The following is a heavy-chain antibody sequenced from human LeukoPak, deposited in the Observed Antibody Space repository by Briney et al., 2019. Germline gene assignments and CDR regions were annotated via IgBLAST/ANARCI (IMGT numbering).Heavy chain of an antibody. CDR2: IYPGDSDT. V-gene: IGHV5-51*01. J-gene: IGHJ4*02. Sequence: GESLKISCKGSGYSFTSFWIAWVRQMPGKGLEWMGIIYPGDSDTRYSPSFEGQVTFSADKSISTAYLQWSSLKASDTAMYYCARGRYSGTYLFYFDYWAQGTLVTVSS. D-gene: IGHD1-26*01. CDR3: ARGRYSGTYLFYFDY. CDR1: GYSFTSFW.